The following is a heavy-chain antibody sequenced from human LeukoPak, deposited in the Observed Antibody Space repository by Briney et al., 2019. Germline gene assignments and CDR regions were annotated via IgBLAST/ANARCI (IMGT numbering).Heavy chain of an antibody. D-gene: IGHD3-3*01. V-gene: IGHV3-20*04. CDR1: GFTFDDYG. CDR2: INWSGGST. CDR3: ARDPPLNDFWSGYYADY. J-gene: IGHJ4*02. Sequence: GGSLRLSCAASGFTFDDYGMSWVRQAPGKGLEWVSGINWSGGSTGYPDSVKGRFTISRDNAKNSLFLQMNSLRAEDTAVYYCARDPPLNDFWSGYYADYWGQGTLVTVSS.